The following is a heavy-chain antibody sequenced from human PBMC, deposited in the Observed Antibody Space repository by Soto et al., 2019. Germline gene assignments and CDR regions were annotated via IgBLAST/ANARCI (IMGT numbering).Heavy chain of an antibody. Sequence: ASVKVSCKASGYTFTSYPTHWVRQAPGQRLEWMGWIDAGNGNTKYSQKFWGRVTFTTDTSASTAYMDLSSLRSEDTAVYYCARAGCTYGSPYYGMDVWGQGTTVTVSS. CDR3: ARAGCTYGSPYYGMDV. J-gene: IGHJ6*02. CDR1: GYTFTSYP. CDR2: IDAGNGNT. V-gene: IGHV1-3*01. D-gene: IGHD5-18*01.